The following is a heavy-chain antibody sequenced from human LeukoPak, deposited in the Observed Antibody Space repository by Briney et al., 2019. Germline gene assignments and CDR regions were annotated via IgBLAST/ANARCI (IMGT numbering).Heavy chain of an antibody. J-gene: IGHJ4*02. D-gene: IGHD6-13*01. CDR1: GGSISSYY. V-gene: IGHV4-59*01. Sequence: SETLSLTCTVSGGSISSYYWSWIRQPPGKGLEWIGYIYYSGSTNYNPSLKSRVTISVDTSKNQFSLKLSSVTAADTAVYYCARGPYSSSWYYFDYWGQETLVTVSS. CDR3: ARGPYSSSWYYFDY. CDR2: IYYSGST.